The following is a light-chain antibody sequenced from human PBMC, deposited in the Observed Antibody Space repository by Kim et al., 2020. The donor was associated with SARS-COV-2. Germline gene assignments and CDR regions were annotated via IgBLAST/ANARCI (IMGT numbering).Light chain of an antibody. J-gene: IGLJ1*01. Sequence: VTIYCTGSSSDVRAGYDLHSYQQLPGAAPKLLIYGNRNRPSGVPDRFSGSKSDTSASLAITGLQAEDEADYYGQSYDSSLSGSGVFGTGTKVTVL. CDR2: GNR. CDR3: QSYDSSLSGSGV. CDR1: SSDVRAGYD. V-gene: IGLV1-40*01.